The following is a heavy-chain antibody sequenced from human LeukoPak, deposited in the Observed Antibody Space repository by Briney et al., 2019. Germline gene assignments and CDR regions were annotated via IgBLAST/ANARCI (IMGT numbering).Heavy chain of an antibody. Sequence: LPGRSLRLSCAASGFTFSSYAMHWVRQAPGKGLEWVAVISYDGSKKYYADSVKGRFTISRDNSKNTLYLQMNSLRAEDTAVYYCARGLQAPLRLGELSDFDYWGQGTLVTVSS. V-gene: IGHV3-30-3*01. CDR3: ARGLQAPLRLGELSDFDY. CDR2: ISYDGSKK. CDR1: GFTFSSYA. D-gene: IGHD3-16*02. J-gene: IGHJ4*02.